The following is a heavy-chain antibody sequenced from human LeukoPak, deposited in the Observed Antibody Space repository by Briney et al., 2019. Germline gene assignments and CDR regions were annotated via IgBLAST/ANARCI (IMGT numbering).Heavy chain of an antibody. CDR1: GFTFSSYS. Sequence: GGSLRLSCAASGFTFSSYSMNWVRQAPGKGLEWVSSISSSSSYIYYADSVKGRFTISRDNAKNSLYLQMNSLRAEDTAVYYCARDYYGSGSYYIPGRYYYYGMDVWGKGTTVTVSS. D-gene: IGHD3-10*01. CDR3: ARDYYGSGSYYIPGRYYYYGMDV. J-gene: IGHJ6*04. CDR2: ISSSSSYI. V-gene: IGHV3-21*01.